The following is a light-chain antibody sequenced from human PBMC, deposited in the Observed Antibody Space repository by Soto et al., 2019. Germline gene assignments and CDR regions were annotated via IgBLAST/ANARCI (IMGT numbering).Light chain of an antibody. Sequence: DIQMTQSPSSLSASVGDRVTITCRTSQSIDNYLNWYQQKPGKAPKLLMYAASTLQSGVPSRFSGSGSETDFTLTINSLQPEDIATYYCQQTNSFPRTFGQGTKVDIK. CDR2: AAS. CDR3: QQTNSFPRT. V-gene: IGKV1-39*01. J-gene: IGKJ1*01. CDR1: QSIDNY.